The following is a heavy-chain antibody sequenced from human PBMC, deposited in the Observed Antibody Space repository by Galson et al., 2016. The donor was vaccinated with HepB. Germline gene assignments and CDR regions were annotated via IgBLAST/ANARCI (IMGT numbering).Heavy chain of an antibody. CDR1: GFRFSTYG. CDR3: AKVSVWYGISHGSFDY. CDR2: ISYDGSNK. V-gene: IGHV3-30*18. J-gene: IGHJ4*02. Sequence: SCAASGFRFSTYGMHWVRQAPGKGLEWVAVISYDGSNKYYADSVKGRFTISRDNSKNTLYLQMNSLRAEDTAVYYCAKVSVWYGISHGSFDYWGQGTLVTVSS. D-gene: IGHD3-16*01.